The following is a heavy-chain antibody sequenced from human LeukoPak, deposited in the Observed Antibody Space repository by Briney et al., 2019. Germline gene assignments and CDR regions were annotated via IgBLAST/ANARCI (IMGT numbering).Heavy chain of an antibody. V-gene: IGHV4-39*02. D-gene: IGHD2-2*03. CDR2: IFYSGKT. CDR3: ARLWIVATWFDA. J-gene: IGHJ5*02. CDR1: NGSMTSDSYY. Sequence: SETLSLTCTVSNGSMTSDSYYWAWVRQPPGKGLEWIGTIFYSGKTYYSASLKSRVTVSLDTSKKNFSLRLSSVTAADTAVSYCARLWIVATWFDAWGQGALVTVSS.